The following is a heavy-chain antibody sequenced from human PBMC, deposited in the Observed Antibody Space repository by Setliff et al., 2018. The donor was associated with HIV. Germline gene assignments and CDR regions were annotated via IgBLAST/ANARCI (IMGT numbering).Heavy chain of an antibody. CDR3: VRGLGSEFDY. CDR2: IKSSRDGGTT. V-gene: IGHV3-15*05. Sequence: GGSLRLSCAASGFTFGKVWMNWVRQAPGKGLEWVGRIKSSRDGGTTDYAAPVKDRFIISRDDSKKSLYLQMNSLKIEDTAVYYCVRGLGSEFDYWGQGTLVTVSS. D-gene: IGHD2-15*01. J-gene: IGHJ4*02. CDR1: GFTFGKVW.